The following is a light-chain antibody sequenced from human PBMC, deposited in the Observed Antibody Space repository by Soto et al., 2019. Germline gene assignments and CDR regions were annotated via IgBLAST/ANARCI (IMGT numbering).Light chain of an antibody. CDR3: QQYDNWPPYT. Sequence: DIEMSHSHSSLSASVWDRVTITSRARQSLNRWLAWYQQKPGKAPKLLIYVASNLQSGVPSRFSGSGSGTEFTLTISSLQSEDSAVYYCQQYDNWPPYTFGQGTKVDIK. V-gene: IGKV1-5*01. J-gene: IGKJ2*01. CDR2: VAS. CDR1: QSLNRW.